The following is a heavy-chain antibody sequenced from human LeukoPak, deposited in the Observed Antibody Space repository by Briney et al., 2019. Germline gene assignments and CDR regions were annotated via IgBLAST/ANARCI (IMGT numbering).Heavy chain of an antibody. CDR2: INPNSGGT. CDR3: ARGTRPYCSGGSCYLDY. J-gene: IGHJ4*02. Sequence: ASVKVSCKASGYTFTDYYMHWVRQAPGQGLEWMGWINPNSGGTNYAQKFQGRVTMTRDTSISTAYMELSRLRSDDTAVYYCARGTRPYCSGGSCYLDYWGQGTLVTVSS. D-gene: IGHD2-15*01. CDR1: GYTFTDYY. V-gene: IGHV1-2*02.